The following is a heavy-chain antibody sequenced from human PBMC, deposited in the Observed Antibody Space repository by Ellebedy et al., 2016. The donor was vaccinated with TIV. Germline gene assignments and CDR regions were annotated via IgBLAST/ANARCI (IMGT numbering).Heavy chain of an antibody. Sequence: AASVKVSCKASGYTFTSYGLSWVRQAPGQGLEWMGWINTYNGKTKFAQKVQGRVTMTTDTSTSPAYMELRSLRSDDTAVYYCTRDRGSYAYDYWGRGTLVTVSS. CDR2: INTYNGKT. D-gene: IGHD3-16*01. CDR1: GYTFTSYG. V-gene: IGHV1-18*04. J-gene: IGHJ4*02. CDR3: TRDRGSYAYDY.